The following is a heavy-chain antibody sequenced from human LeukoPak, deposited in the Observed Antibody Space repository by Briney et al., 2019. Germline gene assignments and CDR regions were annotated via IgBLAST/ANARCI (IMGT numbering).Heavy chain of an antibody. CDR3: AARVTIFSPFDY. V-gene: IGHV3-23*01. CDR2: ISGSGGST. J-gene: IGHJ4*02. CDR1: GFTFSSYE. Sequence: GGSLRLSCAASGFTFSSYEMNWVRQAPGKGLEWVSGISGSGGSTYYADFVKGRFTISRDNSKNTLYLEMNSLRAEDTAVYYCAARVTIFSPFDYWGQGTLVTVSS. D-gene: IGHD3-9*01.